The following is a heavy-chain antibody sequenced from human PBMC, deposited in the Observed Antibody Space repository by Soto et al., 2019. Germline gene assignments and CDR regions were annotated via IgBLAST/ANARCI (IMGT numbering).Heavy chain of an antibody. D-gene: IGHD2-2*02. V-gene: IGHV6-1*01. J-gene: IGHJ6*02. CDR2: TYYRSKWYN. Sequence: PSQTLSLTCAISGDSVSSNSAAWNWIRQSPSRGLEWLGRTYYRSKWYNDYAVSVKGRITINPDTSKNQFSLQLNSVTPEDTAVYYCARGILYCSSTSCYTLYYYYGMDVWGQGTTVTVSS. CDR3: ARGILYCSSTSCYTLYYYYGMDV. CDR1: GDSVSSNSAA.